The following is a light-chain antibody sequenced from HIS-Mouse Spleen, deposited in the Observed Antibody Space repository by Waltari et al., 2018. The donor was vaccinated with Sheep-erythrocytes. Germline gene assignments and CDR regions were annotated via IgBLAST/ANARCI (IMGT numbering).Light chain of an antibody. CDR3: CSYAGSYNHV. Sequence: QSALTQPRSVSGSPGQSVTISCTGTSSDVGGYNYVSWYQQHPGKAPKLMIYDDSKRPSGVPDRFSGSTSGNTASLTISGLQAEDEADYYCCSYAGSYNHVFATGTKVTVL. CDR2: DDS. V-gene: IGLV2-11*01. J-gene: IGLJ1*01. CDR1: SSDVGGYNY.